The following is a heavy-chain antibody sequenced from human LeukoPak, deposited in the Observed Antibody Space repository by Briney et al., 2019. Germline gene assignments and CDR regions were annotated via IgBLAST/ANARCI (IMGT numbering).Heavy chain of an antibody. CDR2: LYRGGNT. V-gene: IGHV3-66*01. Sequence: ETLSLTCTVSGGSISSHYWSWIRQPPGKGLEWVSVLYRGGNTYYADSVRGRFTISRDNSKNMVYLQMNSLTAEDTAVYYCARDRIEGATSDFDYWGQGTLVTVS. D-gene: IGHD2-21*01. J-gene: IGHJ4*02. CDR1: GGSISSHY. CDR3: ARDRIEGATSDFDY.